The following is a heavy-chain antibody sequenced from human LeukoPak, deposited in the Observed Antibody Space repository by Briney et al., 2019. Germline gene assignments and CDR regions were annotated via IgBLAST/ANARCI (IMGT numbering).Heavy chain of an antibody. CDR2: IYPGDSDT. Sequence: GEALNLSCKGSGYSFNSSCIGWVRQMPGNGLEWVGIIYPGDSDTRYSPSFQGEVTIPADKSISTAYLRWSSLKASDTAMYYCARPLRNSGYDYYFDYWGQGTLVTVSS. CDR3: ARPLRNSGYDYYFDY. V-gene: IGHV5-51*01. CDR1: GYSFNSSC. J-gene: IGHJ4*02. D-gene: IGHD5-12*01.